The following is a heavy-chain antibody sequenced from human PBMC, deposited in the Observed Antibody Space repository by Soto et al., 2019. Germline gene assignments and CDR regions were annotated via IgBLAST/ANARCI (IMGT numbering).Heavy chain of an antibody. Sequence: VQLVESGGGVVQPGRSLRLSCAASGFTFSSYGMHWVRQAPGKGLEWVGRIKSKTDGGTTDYAAPVKGRFTISRDDSKNTLYLQMNSLKTEDTAVYYCMGDDGMDVWGQGTTVTVSS. CDR3: MGDDGMDV. CDR1: GFTFSSYG. D-gene: IGHD3-16*01. V-gene: IGHV3-15*01. CDR2: IKSKTDGGTT. J-gene: IGHJ6*02.